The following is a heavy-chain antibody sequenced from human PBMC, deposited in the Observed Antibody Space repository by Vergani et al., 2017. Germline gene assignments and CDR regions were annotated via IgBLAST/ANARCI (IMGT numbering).Heavy chain of an antibody. Sequence: EVQLVESGGGLVKPGGSLRLSCAASGFPFSSYSMNWVRQAPGKGLEWVSSISSSSSYIYYADSVKGRFTISRDNAKNSLYLQMNSLRAEDTAVYYCAGEGGGPPRAWGQGTLVTVSS. CDR2: ISSSSSYI. CDR1: GFPFSSYS. CDR3: AGEGGGPPRA. D-gene: IGHD3-16*01. V-gene: IGHV3-21*01. J-gene: IGHJ5*02.